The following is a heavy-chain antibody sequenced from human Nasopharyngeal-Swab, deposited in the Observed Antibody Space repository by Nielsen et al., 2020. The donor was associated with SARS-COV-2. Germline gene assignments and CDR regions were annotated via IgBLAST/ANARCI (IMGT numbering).Heavy chain of an antibody. Sequence: SETLSLTCNVSGGSFNNFYASWVRQPPGKGLEWIGEFHPHGFPSYNPSLWSRVTISVDTSKSQLSLKFRSVTAADTAVYYCGRGLDHHKVGNVWGPGIRVTVSS. J-gene: IGHJ4*02. CDR1: GGSFNNFY. CDR3: GRGLDHHKVGNV. D-gene: IGHD1-1*01. V-gene: IGHV4-34*01. CDR2: FHPHGFP.